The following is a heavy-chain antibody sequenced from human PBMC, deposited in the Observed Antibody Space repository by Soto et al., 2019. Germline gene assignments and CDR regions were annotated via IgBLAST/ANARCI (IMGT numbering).Heavy chain of an antibody. D-gene: IGHD2-2*01. Sequence: RLSCAASGFTFRDYWMTWVRQAPGKGLEWVANIKQDGTEKYYVDSVKGRFTISRDNAKNSLYLQVNSLRAEDTAIYYCATRGGTSRSSWYYLDYWGQGTPVTVSS. CDR2: IKQDGTEK. V-gene: IGHV3-7*01. J-gene: IGHJ4*02. CDR1: GFTFRDYW. CDR3: ATRGGTSRSSWYYLDY.